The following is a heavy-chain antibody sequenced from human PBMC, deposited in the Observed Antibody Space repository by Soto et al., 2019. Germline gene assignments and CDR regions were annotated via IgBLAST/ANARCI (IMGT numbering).Heavy chain of an antibody. V-gene: IGHV6-1*01. CDR3: ASRCFSSIAPRDLMDV. J-gene: IGHJ6*02. D-gene: IGHD6-6*01. CDR1: GDSVSSNSAA. Sequence: SQTLSLTCAISGDSVSSNSAAWNWIRQSPSRGLEWLGRTYYRSKWYNDYAVSVKSRVTINPDTSKNQFSLQLNSVTPEDTAVYYCASRCFSSIAPRDLMDVSGQGTTVT. CDR2: TYYRSKWYN.